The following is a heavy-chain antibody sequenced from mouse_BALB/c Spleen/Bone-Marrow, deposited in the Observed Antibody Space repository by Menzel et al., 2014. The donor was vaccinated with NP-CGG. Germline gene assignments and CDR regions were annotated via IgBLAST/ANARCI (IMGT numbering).Heavy chain of an antibody. J-gene: IGHJ1*01. Sequence: EVQLQQSGAELVKPGASVRLSCTASGFNIKDTYIHWVKQRPEQGLDWIGRIDPAIFTKYDPKFQGKATITADTSSNTAYLHLSSLTSEDTAVYYCASYRYGWYFDVWGAGTTVTISS. CDR2: IDPAIFT. V-gene: IGHV14-3*02. D-gene: IGHD2-14*01. CDR3: ASYRYGWYFDV. CDR1: GFNIKDTY.